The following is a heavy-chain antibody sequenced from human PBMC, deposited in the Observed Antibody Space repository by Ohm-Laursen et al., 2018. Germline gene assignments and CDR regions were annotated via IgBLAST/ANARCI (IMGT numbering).Heavy chain of an antibody. J-gene: IGHJ4*02. V-gene: IGHV3-7*01. D-gene: IGHD6-13*01. CDR1: GFTVRNYW. CDR2: IKPDASEE. Sequence: SLRLSCAAPGFTVRNYWLSWVRQAPGKGLEWVANIKPDASEEHYVDSVKGRFTISRDNANNSVYLQMNSLRAEDTAVYYCARDPPEDSSWYADYWGQGTLVTVSP. CDR3: ARDPPEDSSWYADY.